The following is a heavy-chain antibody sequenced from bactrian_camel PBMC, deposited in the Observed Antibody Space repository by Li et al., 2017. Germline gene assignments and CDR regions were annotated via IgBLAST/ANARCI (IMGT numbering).Heavy chain of an antibody. CDR2: IYSPYGSA. V-gene: IGHV3S40*01. Sequence: VQLVESGGGSVQAGGSLRLSCAASGFTITTYCMGWFRQAPGKEREGVARIYSPYGSASYADSVKGRFTITRDNMKNTIFLQMNSLKPEDTAMYYCAARGPYCYTKLSVADFTYWGQGTQVTVS. D-gene: IGHD2*01. CDR1: GFTITTYC. J-gene: IGHJ6*01. CDR3: AARGPYCYTKLSVADFTY.